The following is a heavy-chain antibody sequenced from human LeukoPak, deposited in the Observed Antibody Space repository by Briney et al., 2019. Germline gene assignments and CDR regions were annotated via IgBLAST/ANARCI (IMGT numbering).Heavy chain of an antibody. J-gene: IGHJ3*02. V-gene: IGHV3-30*04. D-gene: IGHD6-19*01. CDR1: GFTFSNTH. CDR2: ISSDGIGK. Sequence: GGSLRLSCTASGFTFSNTHMHWVRQAPGQGLEWVAGISSDGIGKYYADSMKGRFTISRDNSKNTLFLQVDSRRRDDTAVYYCATEGFSSGRAGTFSIWGQGTMVTVS. CDR3: ATEGFSSGRAGTFSI.